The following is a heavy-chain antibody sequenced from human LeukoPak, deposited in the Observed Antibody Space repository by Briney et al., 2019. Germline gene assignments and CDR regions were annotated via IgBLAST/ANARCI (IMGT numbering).Heavy chain of an antibody. CDR1: GYTFTGYY. V-gene: IGHV1-2*02. CDR2: INPNSGGT. CDR3: AAHRYSGSFLFDC. D-gene: IGHD1-26*01. J-gene: IGHJ4*02. Sequence: ASVKVSCKASGYTFTGYYMHWVRQAPGQGLEWMGWINPNSGGTNYAQKFQGRVTMTRDTSISTAYMELSRLRSDDTAVYYCAAHRYSGSFLFDCWGQGTLVTVSS.